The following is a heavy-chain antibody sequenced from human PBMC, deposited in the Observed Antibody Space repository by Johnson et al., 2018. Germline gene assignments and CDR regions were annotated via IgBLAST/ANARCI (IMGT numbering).Heavy chain of an antibody. Sequence: QVQLQEAGPGLVKPSEPTSLTCTVSGGSISSYYWRWIRQPPGKGLEGIGSFYYSGSTNYNPSLTSRVTIPVDTSKNQFSLTLRPVTAADPAVYYRARWTLRPVDAFDIWGQGTMVTVSS. V-gene: IGHV4-59*01. CDR1: GGSISSYY. CDR2: FYYSGST. J-gene: IGHJ3*02. CDR3: ARWTLRPVDAFDI. D-gene: IGHD3-3*01.